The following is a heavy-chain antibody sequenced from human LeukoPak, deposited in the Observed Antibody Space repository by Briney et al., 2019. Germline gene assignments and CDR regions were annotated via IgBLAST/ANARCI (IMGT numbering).Heavy chain of an antibody. CDR3: AKDLLSSSWYHFDY. J-gene: IGHJ4*02. V-gene: IGHV3-23*01. CDR1: GFTFSSYA. Sequence: GGSLRLSCAASGFTFSSYAMSWVRQAPGKELAWVSAISGSGGSTYYADSVKGRFTISRDNSKNTLYLQMNSLRAEDTAVYYCAKDLLSSSWYHFDYWGQGTLVTVSS. D-gene: IGHD6-13*01. CDR2: ISGSGGST.